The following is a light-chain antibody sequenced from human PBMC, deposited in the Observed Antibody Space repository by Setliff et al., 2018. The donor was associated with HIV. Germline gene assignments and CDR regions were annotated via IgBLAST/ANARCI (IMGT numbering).Light chain of an antibody. J-gene: IGLJ2*01. V-gene: IGLV2-11*01. CDR3: CSYAGSSTFVV. Sequence: QSALTQPRSVSGSPGQSVTFSCTGSSSDVGAYNFVSWYQQHPGKAPKLIIYDVNKRPSGVPDRFSGSKSGDTASLTISGLQSEDEADYYCCSYAGSSTFVVFGGGTKVTVL. CDR1: SSDVGAYNF. CDR2: DVN.